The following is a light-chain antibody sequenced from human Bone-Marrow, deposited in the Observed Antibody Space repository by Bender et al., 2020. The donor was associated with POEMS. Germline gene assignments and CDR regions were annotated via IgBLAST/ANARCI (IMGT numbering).Light chain of an antibody. CDR3: NSYTTSNTWV. V-gene: IGLV2-14*01. CDR1: SLDLGGYNY. CDR2: DVS. Sequence: QSALTQPASVSGSPGQSITISCAGTSLDLGGYNYVSWYQQRPGEAPKLIIYDVSNRPSGVSARFAGSKAGNMASLTISGLQAEDEADYYCNSYTTSNTWVFGGGTKVTVL. J-gene: IGLJ2*01.